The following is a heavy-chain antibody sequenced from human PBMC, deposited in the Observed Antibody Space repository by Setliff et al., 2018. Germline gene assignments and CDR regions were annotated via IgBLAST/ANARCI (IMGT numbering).Heavy chain of an antibody. Sequence: ASVKVSCKAYGYTFTTYGISWVRQAPGQGLQWMGWISAYNGKTNYEQKLQGRVTMTTDTPTRTAYMGLRSLRSDDTAVYYCARGSYGDLRRGHDAFDIWGQGTMVT. J-gene: IGHJ3*02. CDR3: ARGSYGDLRRGHDAFDI. V-gene: IGHV1-18*01. CDR1: GYTFTTYG. D-gene: IGHD4-17*01. CDR2: ISAYNGKT.